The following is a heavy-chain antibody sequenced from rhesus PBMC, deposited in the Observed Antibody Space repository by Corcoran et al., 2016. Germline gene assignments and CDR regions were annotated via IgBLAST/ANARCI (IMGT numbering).Heavy chain of an antibody. CDR1: GYSISSGYG. CDR3: ARARGIAAEGDAFDF. J-gene: IGHJ3*01. Sequence: QLQLQESGPGLVKPSETLSLTCAVSGYSISSGYGWSWIRQPPGKGLEWIWYISYSGSTSYNPSLKSRVTISRDTSKNQFSLKLSSVTAADTAVYYCARARGIAAEGDAFDFWGQGLRVTVSS. V-gene: IGHV4-122*02. CDR2: ISYSGST. D-gene: IGHD6-25*01.